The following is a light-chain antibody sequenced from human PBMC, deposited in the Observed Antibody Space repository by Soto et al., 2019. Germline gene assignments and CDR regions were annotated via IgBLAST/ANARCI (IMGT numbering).Light chain of an antibody. J-gene: IGKJ1*01. Sequence: DIQMTQSPSTLSGSVGDRVGITCRASQTISSWLAWYQQKPGKAPKLLIYKASTLKSGVPSRFSGSGSGTEFTLTISSLQPDDFATYYCQHYNSYSEAFGQGTKVDI. CDR3: QHYNSYSEA. CDR1: QTISSW. V-gene: IGKV1-5*03. CDR2: KAS.